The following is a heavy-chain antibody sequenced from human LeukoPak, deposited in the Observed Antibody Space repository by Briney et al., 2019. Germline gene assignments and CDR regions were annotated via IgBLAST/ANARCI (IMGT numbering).Heavy chain of an antibody. D-gene: IGHD5-18*01. J-gene: IGHJ5*02. Sequence: SETLSLTCTVSGGSISSYYWSGIRQPPGKGLEWIGYIYYSGSTNYNPSLKSRVTISVDTSKNQFSLKLSSVTAADTAVYYCARQYSYGYNWFDPWGQGTLVTVSS. CDR2: IYYSGST. V-gene: IGHV4-59*08. CDR3: ARQYSYGYNWFDP. CDR1: GGSISSYY.